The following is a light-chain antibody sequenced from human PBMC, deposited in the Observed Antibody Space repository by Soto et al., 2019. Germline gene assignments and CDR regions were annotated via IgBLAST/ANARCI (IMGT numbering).Light chain of an antibody. V-gene: IGKV3D-15*01. Sequence: EIVMTQSPSTLSVSPGESATLSCRASQRISTNLAWYQHKRGQAPRLLIYGASTRATSIPARFSGSGSGTDFTLTISRLEPEDFAMYYCQQYGSSTYTFGQGTKVDIK. J-gene: IGKJ2*01. CDR3: QQYGSSTYT. CDR2: GAS. CDR1: QRISTN.